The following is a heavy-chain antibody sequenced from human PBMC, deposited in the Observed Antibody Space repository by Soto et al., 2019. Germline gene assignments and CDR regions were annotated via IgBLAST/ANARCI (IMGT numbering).Heavy chain of an antibody. CDR2: IKSKTDGGTT. V-gene: IGHV3-15*07. CDR1: GFNFITAW. CDR3: SALGV. Sequence: EVQLVESGGGLVEPGGSLRLSCAASGFNFITAWMHWVRQAPGKGLEWVGRIKSKTDGGTTDYAAPVKGRFIISRDDSNNTLYLQLNSLNMEDTAVYCCSALGVWGQGNTVTVSS. J-gene: IGHJ6*02. D-gene: IGHD1-26*01.